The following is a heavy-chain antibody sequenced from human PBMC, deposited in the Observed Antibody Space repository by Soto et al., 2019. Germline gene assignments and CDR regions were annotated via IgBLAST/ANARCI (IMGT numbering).Heavy chain of an antibody. CDR3: ARWRLGITEEYAFDI. CDR2: INPGNGNT. J-gene: IGHJ3*02. D-gene: IGHD7-27*01. Sequence: GASVKVSCKASGYTFTSYAMHWVRQAPGQRLEWMGWINPGNGNTKYSQKFQGRVTITRDTSASTAYMELSSLRSEDTAVYYCARWRLGITEEYAFDIWGQGTMVPVSS. CDR1: GYTFTSYA. V-gene: IGHV1-3*01.